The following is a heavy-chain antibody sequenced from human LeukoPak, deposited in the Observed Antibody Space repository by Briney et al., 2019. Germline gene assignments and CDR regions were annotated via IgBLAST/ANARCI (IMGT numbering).Heavy chain of an antibody. Sequence: GGSLRLSCAASGFTFRSYAMSWVRQAPGKGLEWVSVIYSGGSTYYADSVKGRFTISRDNSNNTLYLQMNSLRAEDTAVYYCARDWYGYNSGWTHFDYWGLGALVTVSS. CDR3: ARDWYGYNSGWTHFDY. V-gene: IGHV3-53*01. J-gene: IGHJ4*02. CDR1: GFTFRSYA. D-gene: IGHD6-19*01. CDR2: IYSGGST.